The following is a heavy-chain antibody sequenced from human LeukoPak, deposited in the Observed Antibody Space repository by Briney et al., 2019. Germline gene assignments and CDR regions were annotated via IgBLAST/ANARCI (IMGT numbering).Heavy chain of an antibody. CDR3: ARDILRGAYRGSFDC. V-gene: IGHV3-9*01. CDR2: MSWRGASI. J-gene: IGHJ4*02. Sequence: GRSLRLSCVASGFRFDDYVMPWVRQAPGKGLEWVAGMSWRGASIGYADSVRGRFTISRDNAKNSLYLQMNSLTTEDTAFYYCARDILRGAYRGSFDCRGQGTLVTVSS. CDR1: GFRFDDYV. D-gene: IGHD3-16*01.